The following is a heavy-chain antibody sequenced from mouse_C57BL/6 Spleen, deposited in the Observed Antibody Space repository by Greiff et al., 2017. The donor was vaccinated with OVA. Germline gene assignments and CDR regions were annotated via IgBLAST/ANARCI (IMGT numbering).Heavy chain of an antibody. CDR1: GFTFSDYY. J-gene: IGHJ2*01. V-gene: IGHV5-16*01. CDR2: INYDGSST. CDR3: ARDGGDWSFEC. Sequence: EVKLVESEGGLVQPGSSMKLSCTASGFTFSDYYMAWVRQVPEKGLEWVAYINYDGSSTYYLDSLKGRFIISRDNAKNILYLHMSSLKSEDAATYYCARDGGDWSFECWGQGTTLTVSS. D-gene: IGHD3-3*01.